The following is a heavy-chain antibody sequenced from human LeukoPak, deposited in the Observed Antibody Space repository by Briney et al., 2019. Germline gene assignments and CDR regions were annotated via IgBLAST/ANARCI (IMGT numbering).Heavy chain of an antibody. CDR2: INPNSGGR. D-gene: IGHD6-19*01. J-gene: IGHJ6*02. CDR3: ARDVSPLSSGSYEVFYYGMDV. V-gene: IGHV1-2*02. CDR1: GYTFTGYY. Sequence: GASVKVSCKASGYTFTGYYIHWVRQAPGQGLEWMGWINPNSGGRKYAQKFEDRVTITRDTSITTAYMEVSRLRSDDTAMYYCARDVSPLSSGSYEVFYYGMDVWGQGTTVNVSS.